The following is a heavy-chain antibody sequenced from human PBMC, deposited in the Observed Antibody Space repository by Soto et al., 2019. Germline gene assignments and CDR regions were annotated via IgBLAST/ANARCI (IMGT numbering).Heavy chain of an antibody. CDR2: ISSSGRQT. D-gene: IGHD2-15*01. Sequence: EVQLLESGGTLVQLGGSLRLSCAASGFTFSNHAMSWVRQAPGKGLEWVSAISSSGRQTYYADSVRGRFTILRDNSKNALFLQMSSLRAGDTAVYFCARDCSGGSCYPGMDVWGQGTTVTVSS. CDR1: GFTFSNHA. V-gene: IGHV3-23*01. CDR3: ARDCSGGSCYPGMDV. J-gene: IGHJ6*02.